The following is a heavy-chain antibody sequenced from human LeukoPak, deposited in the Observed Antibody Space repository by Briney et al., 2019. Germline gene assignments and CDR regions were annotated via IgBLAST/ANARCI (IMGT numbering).Heavy chain of an antibody. CDR1: GFTFSSYW. Sequence: PGGSLRLSCVASGFTFSSYWMHWVRQDPRKGLVWVSRINGDGRNINYADSVRGRFTISRDNAKNTLYLQMNGLRAEDTAVYYCARGRYCSSTSCHYFDYWGQGTLVTVSS. CDR3: ARGRYCSSTSCHYFDY. J-gene: IGHJ4*02. CDR2: INGDGRNI. D-gene: IGHD2-2*01. V-gene: IGHV3-74*01.